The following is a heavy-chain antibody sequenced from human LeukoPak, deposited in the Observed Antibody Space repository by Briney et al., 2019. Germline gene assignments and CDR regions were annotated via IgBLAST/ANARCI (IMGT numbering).Heavy chain of an antibody. CDR2: ISGSGGST. CDR1: GFTFSSYA. D-gene: IGHD2-15*01. Sequence: GGSLRLSCAASGFTFSSYAMSWVRQAPGKGLEWVSAISGSGGSTYYADSVKGRFTISRDNSKNTLYLQMNSLRAEDTAVYYCAKIGGLYCSGGSCYRYWGQGTTVTVSS. J-gene: IGHJ6*02. CDR3: AKIGGLYCSGGSCYRY. V-gene: IGHV3-23*01.